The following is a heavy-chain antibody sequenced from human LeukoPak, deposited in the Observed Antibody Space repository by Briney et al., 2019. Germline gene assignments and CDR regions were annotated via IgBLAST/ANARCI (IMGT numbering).Heavy chain of an antibody. V-gene: IGHV4-59*01. Sequence: SETLSLTCTVSGGSIGSYYWTWIRQPLGRGLEWIENIYYSGSTNYNPSLKSRVTISVDTSKNQFSLKLSSLTAADTAMYYCARGSGGRAGYFDYWGQGILVTVSS. D-gene: IGHD2-15*01. CDR2: IYYSGST. CDR3: ARGSGGRAGYFDY. CDR1: GGSIGSYY. J-gene: IGHJ4*02.